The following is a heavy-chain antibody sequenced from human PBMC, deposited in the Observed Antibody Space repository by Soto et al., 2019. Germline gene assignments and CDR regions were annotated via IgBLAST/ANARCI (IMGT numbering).Heavy chain of an antibody. CDR3: AKALVEDYYYYYMDV. CDR1: GFTFDDYA. Sequence: GGSLRLSCAASGFTFDDYAMHWVRQAPGKSLEWVSGISWNSGSIGYADSVKGRFTISRDNAKNSLYLQMNSLRAEDTALYCCAKALVEDYYYYYMDVWGKGTTVTVSS. V-gene: IGHV3-9*01. J-gene: IGHJ6*03. D-gene: IGHD2-2*01. CDR2: ISWNSGSI.